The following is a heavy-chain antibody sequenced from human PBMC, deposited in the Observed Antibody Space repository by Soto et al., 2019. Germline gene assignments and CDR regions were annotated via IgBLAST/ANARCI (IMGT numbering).Heavy chain of an antibody. V-gene: IGHV1-24*01. Sequence: GASVKVSCKVSGYTLTDLSMHWVRQAPGKGLEWMGGFDPDDGETIYAQKLQGRVTMTEDTSTDTAYMELSSLRSDDTAVYYCARAWATTAGTRYLQHWGQGTLVTVSS. CDR3: ARAWATTAGTRYLQH. CDR1: GYTLTDLS. J-gene: IGHJ1*01. CDR2: FDPDDGET. D-gene: IGHD6-13*01.